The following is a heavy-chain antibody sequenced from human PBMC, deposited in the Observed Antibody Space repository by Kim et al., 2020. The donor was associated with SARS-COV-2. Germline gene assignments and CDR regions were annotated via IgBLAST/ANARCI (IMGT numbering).Heavy chain of an antibody. D-gene: IGHD2-15*01. J-gene: IGHJ6*02. CDR3: DKGRQAHAYWVAMDG. V-gene: IGHV3-23*01. CDR2: ITAHNVVM. Sequence: GGSLRLSCEGSGFDFDTYAITWVRQAPGKGLEWVSRITAHNVVMYYVNSVKGRFTASRDNSKAYLRMEGLRGEDTAIYDCDKGRQAHAYWVAMDGRGQG. CDR1: GFDFDTYA.